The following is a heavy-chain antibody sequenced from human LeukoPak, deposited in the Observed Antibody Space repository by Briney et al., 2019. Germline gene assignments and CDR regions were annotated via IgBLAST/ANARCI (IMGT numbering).Heavy chain of an antibody. D-gene: IGHD4/OR15-4a*01. Sequence: GRSLRLSCAASGFTFSSYGMHWVRQAPGKGLEWVAVISHDGSDKYSTDSVKGRFAISRDNSENTLYLQMNSLRAEDTAVYYCARGLTGPTDYWGQGTLVTVSS. CDR3: ARGLTGPTDY. CDR2: ISHDGSDK. V-gene: IGHV3-30*03. J-gene: IGHJ4*02. CDR1: GFTFSSYG.